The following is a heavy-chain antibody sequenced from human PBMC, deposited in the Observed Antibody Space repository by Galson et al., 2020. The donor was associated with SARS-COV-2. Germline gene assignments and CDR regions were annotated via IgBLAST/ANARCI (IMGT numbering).Heavy chain of an antibody. D-gene: IGHD3-9*01. CDR1: GGSISSSSYS. V-gene: IGHV4-39*01. Sequence: SETLSLTCTVSGGSISSSSYSWGWIRQPPGEGLEWIGSIYYSERNYYNPSLTSRVTMSVDTSKNQFSLKLSSVTAADTAVYYCARQILTGYYSFYYFDYWGQGTLVTVSS. J-gene: IGHJ4*02. CDR3: ARQILTGYYSFYYFDY. CDR2: IYYSERN.